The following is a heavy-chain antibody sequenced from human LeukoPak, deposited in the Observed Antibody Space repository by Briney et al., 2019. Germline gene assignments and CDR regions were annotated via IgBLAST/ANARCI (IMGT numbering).Heavy chain of an antibody. Sequence: PSETLSLTCPVSGGSISSYYWSWIRQPPGKGLEWIGYFYYSGSTNYNPSLKSPVTMSVDTSKNQFSLKLNSVTAADTAVYYCARVRGRGYNWFDPWGQGTLVTVSS. D-gene: IGHD3-10*01. V-gene: IGHV4-59*12. CDR1: GGSISSYY. J-gene: IGHJ5*02. CDR2: FYYSGST. CDR3: ARVRGRGYNWFDP.